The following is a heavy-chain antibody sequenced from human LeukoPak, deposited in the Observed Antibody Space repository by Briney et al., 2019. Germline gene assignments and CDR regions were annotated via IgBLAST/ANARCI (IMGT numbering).Heavy chain of an antibody. CDR1: GYSITTGHY. V-gene: IGHV4-38-2*02. Sequence: SETLSLTCIVSGYSITTGHYWGWIRQPPGKGLEWIASVYYTGDTFYNPSLSSRVTISVDTSKNQFSLKLSSVTAADTAVYYCARVRGNKVPYYFDYWGQGTLVTVSS. CDR3: ARVRGNKVPYYFDY. D-gene: IGHD4-23*01. J-gene: IGHJ4*02. CDR2: VYYTGDT.